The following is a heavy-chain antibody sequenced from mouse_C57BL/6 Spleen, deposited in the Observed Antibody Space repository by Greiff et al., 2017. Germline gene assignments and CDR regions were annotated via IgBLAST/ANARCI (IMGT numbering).Heavy chain of an antibody. CDR2: INPSSGYT. J-gene: IGHJ2*01. V-gene: IGHV1-7*01. CDR1: GYTFTSYW. Sequence: QVQLQQSGAELAKPGASVKLSCKASGYTFTSYWMHWVKQRPGQGLEWIGYINPSSGYTKYNQKFKDKATLTAEKSSSTAYMQLRSLTYEDSAVYYCARRGGDYFDYWGQGTTLTVSS. CDR3: ARRGGDYFDY.